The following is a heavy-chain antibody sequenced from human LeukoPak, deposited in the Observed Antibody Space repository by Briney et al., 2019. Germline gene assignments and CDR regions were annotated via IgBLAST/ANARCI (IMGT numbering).Heavy chain of an antibody. J-gene: IGHJ2*01. D-gene: IGHD6-13*01. CDR2: IYTSGST. Sequence: ASQTLSLTCTVSGGSISSGSYYWSWIRQPAGKGLEWIGRIYTSGSTNYNPSLKSRVTISVDTSKNQFSLKLSSVTAADTAVYYCARGTSSSWAYWYFDLWGRGTLVTVSS. CDR3: ARGTSSSWAYWYFDL. V-gene: IGHV4-61*02. CDR1: GGSISSGSYY.